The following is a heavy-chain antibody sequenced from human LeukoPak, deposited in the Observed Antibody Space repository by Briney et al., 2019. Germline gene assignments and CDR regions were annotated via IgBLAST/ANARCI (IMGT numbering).Heavy chain of an antibody. Sequence: PSETLFLTCTVSGGSISSSSYYWGWIRQPPGKGLEWIGSIYYSGSTYYNPSLKSRVTISVDTSKNQFSLKLSSVTAADTAVYYCARTARDCSGGSCFNWFDPWGQGTLVTVSS. CDR2: IYYSGST. J-gene: IGHJ5*02. D-gene: IGHD2-15*01. CDR1: GGSISSSSYY. V-gene: IGHV4-39*01. CDR3: ARTARDCSGGSCFNWFDP.